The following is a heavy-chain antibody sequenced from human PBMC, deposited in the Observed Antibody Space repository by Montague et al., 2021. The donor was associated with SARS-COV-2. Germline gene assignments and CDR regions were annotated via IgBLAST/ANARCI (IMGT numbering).Heavy chain of an antibody. CDR2: INHSGST. J-gene: IGHJ5*02. Sequence: SETLSLTCAVSGESFSGYYWSWIRQPPGKGLEWIGEINHSGSTNYNPSLKSRVTISVDTSKNQFSLKLNSVTAADTAVYYCARGPRITVIVVVVTDIWFDPWGQGTLVTVSS. D-gene: IGHD3-22*01. CDR1: GESFSGYY. V-gene: IGHV4-34*01. CDR3: ARGPRITVIVVVVTDIWFDP.